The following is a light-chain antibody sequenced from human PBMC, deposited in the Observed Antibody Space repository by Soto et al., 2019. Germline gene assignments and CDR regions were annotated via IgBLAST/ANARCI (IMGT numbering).Light chain of an antibody. J-gene: IGLJ1*01. Sequence: QSALTQPPSASGSPGQSVTISCTGTSSDVGGYNYVYWYLQHPGKAPKLMIYEVTKRPSGVPDRFSGSKSGNTASLTVSGLQAEDEADYYCSSYADSNSYVFGTGTKLTVL. CDR2: EVT. CDR3: SSYADSNSYV. CDR1: SSDVGGYNY. V-gene: IGLV2-8*01.